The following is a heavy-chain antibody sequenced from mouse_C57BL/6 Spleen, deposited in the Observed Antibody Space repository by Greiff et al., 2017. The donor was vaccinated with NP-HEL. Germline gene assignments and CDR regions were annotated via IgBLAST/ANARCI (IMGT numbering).Heavy chain of an antibody. J-gene: IGHJ4*01. CDR2: IDSNCGCT. V-gene: IGHV1-72*01. Sequence: VQLQQPGAGLVKPGASVKLSCKASGFTFTSYGMPWVQQSPGRGLEWIGRIDSNCGCTKYNEKFKSRATLTVDKPSSTTYMQQSSLTTEDSAVDYCARSEIYYDSGGAMDYWGQGTSVTVSS. D-gene: IGHD1-1*01. CDR1: GFTFTSYG. CDR3: ARSEIYYDSGGAMDY.